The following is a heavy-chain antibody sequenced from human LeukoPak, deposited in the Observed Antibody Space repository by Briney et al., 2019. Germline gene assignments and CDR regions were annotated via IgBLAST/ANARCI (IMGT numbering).Heavy chain of an antibody. Sequence: ASVKVSCKASGYTFTSYGISWVRQAPGQGLEWMGWISAYNGNTNYAQKLQGRVTMTTDTSTSTAYMELRSLRSDDTAVYYCAIAIPEMATIGPHDYWGQGTLVTVSS. J-gene: IGHJ4*02. V-gene: IGHV1-18*01. CDR1: GYTFTSYG. CDR3: AIAIPEMATIGPHDY. CDR2: ISAYNGNT. D-gene: IGHD5-24*01.